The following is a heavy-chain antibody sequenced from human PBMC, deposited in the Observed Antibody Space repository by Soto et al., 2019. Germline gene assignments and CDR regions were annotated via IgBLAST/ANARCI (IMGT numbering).Heavy chain of an antibody. V-gene: IGHV4-59*01. D-gene: IGHD3-3*01. CDR1: GGSISSYY. J-gene: IGHJ5*02. CDR2: IYYSGST. CDR3: ARVTIFDWFDP. Sequence: SETLSLTCSVSGGSISSYYWSWIRQPPGKGLEWIGYIYYSGSTNYNPSLKSRVTISVDTSKNQFSLKLSSVTAADTAVYYCARVTIFDWFDPWGQGTLVTVSS.